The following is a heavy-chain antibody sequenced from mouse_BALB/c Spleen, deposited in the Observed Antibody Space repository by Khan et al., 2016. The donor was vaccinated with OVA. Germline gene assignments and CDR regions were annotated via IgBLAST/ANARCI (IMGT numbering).Heavy chain of an antibody. CDR1: GYTFTSYY. J-gene: IGHJ3*01. V-gene: IGHV1S81*02. Sequence: QVQLKESGAELVKPGASVRLSCKASGYTFTSYYLYWVKQRPGQGLEWMGDINPSSGGTNFNEKFKSKATLTVDKSSSTAYIQLNSLTSEDSAVYYCSRSGYGSFAYWGQGTLVTVSA. CDR2: INPSSGGT. D-gene: IGHD2-2*01. CDR3: SRSGYGSFAY.